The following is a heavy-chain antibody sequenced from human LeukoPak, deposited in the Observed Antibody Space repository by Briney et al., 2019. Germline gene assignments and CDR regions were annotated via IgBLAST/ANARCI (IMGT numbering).Heavy chain of an antibody. CDR2: ISAYNGNT. CDR1: GYTFTSYG. Sequence: ASVTVSCKASGYTFTSYGISWVRQAPGQGLEWMGWISAYNGNTNYAQKLQGRVTMTTDTSTSTAYMELRSLRSDDTAVYYCARATSDYSNYLMAPLDYWGQGTLVTVSS. V-gene: IGHV1-18*01. CDR3: ARATSDYSNYLMAPLDY. J-gene: IGHJ4*02. D-gene: IGHD4-11*01.